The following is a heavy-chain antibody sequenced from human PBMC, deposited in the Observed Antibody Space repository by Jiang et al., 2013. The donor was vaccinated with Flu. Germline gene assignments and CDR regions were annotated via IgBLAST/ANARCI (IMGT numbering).Heavy chain of an antibody. CDR1: GFTFRNFG. Sequence: VQLLESGGGVVQPGRSLRLSCTASGFTFRNFGFNWVRQAPGKGLEWVAVISYDGSNQYYADSVKGRFTISRDNSRSTLYLQMNSLRAEDTAVYYCAKEGFPASATTSSYRYYGMDVWGLGTTVTVSS. V-gene: IGHV3-30*18. J-gene: IGHJ6*02. CDR2: ISYDGSNQ. CDR3: AKEGFPASATTSSYRYYGMDV. D-gene: IGHD4-17*01.